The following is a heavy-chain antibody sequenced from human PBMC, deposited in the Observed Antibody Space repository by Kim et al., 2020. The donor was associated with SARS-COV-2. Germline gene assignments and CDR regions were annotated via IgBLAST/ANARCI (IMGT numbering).Heavy chain of an antibody. J-gene: IGHJ4*02. V-gene: IGHV4-34*01. CDR3: ARWGIFGVVTTFDY. CDR2: INHSGST. CDR1: GGSFSGYY. D-gene: IGHD3-3*02. Sequence: SETLSLTCAVYGGSFSGYYWSWIRQPPGKGLEWIGEINHSGSTNYNPSLKSRVTISVDTSKNQFSLKLSSVTAADTAVYYCARWGIFGVVTTFDYWGQGTLVTVSS.